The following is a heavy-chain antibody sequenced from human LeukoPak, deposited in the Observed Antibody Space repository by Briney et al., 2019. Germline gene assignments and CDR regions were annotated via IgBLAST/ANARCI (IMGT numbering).Heavy chain of an antibody. Sequence: ASVKVSCKASGYTFSNYYMHWVRQAPGQGLEWMGIINPTDGSTTYAQKFQGRVTLTRDTSTITVYMELNSLRSEDTAVYYCARRGWYCGEVPLFEHWGQKPRVTVSS. D-gene: IGHD2-21*01. J-gene: IGHJ4*02. CDR1: GYTFSNYY. CDR3: ARRGWYCGEVPLFEH. V-gene: IGHV1-46*01. CDR2: INPTDGST.